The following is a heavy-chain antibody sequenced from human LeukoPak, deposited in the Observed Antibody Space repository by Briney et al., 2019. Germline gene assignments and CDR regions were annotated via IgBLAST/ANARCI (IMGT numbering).Heavy chain of an antibody. V-gene: IGHV3-21*01. CDR3: ASVDYYDSSGYYTQAFDI. CDR1: GFTFSSYS. Sequence: GGSLRLSCAASGFTFSSYSMNWVRQAPGKGLEWVSSISSSSSYIYYADSVKGRFTISRDNAKNSLYLQMNSLRAEDTAVYYCASVDYYDSSGYYTQAFDIWGQGTMVTVSS. CDR2: ISSSSSYI. D-gene: IGHD3-22*01. J-gene: IGHJ3*02.